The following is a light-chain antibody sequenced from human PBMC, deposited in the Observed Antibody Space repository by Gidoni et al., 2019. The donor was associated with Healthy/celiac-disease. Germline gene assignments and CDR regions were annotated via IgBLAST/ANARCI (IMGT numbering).Light chain of an antibody. CDR3: SSYTSSSTLYV. CDR2: DVS. Sequence: QSALTQPASVSGSPRRSITISCTGTSSDVGGYNYVSWYPQHPGKAPKLMSYDVSNRPSGVSNRFSGSKSGNTASLTISGLQAEDEADYYCSSYTSSSTLYVFGTGTKVTVL. CDR1: SSDVGGYNY. V-gene: IGLV2-14*01. J-gene: IGLJ1*01.